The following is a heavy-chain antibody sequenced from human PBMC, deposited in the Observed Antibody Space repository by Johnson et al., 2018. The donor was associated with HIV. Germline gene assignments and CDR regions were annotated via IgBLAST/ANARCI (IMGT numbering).Heavy chain of an antibody. V-gene: IGHV3-33*06. CDR2: MWYDGSNK. CDR1: GFTFSTYG. Sequence: QVQLVESGGGVVQPGRSLRLSCAASGFTFSTYGMHWVRQAPGKGLEWVAVMWYDGSNKYYADSVKGRFTISRDNSKNTLYLQMNSLRAEDTAVYYCAKDGGVLRGVRESNDACDIWGQGTMVTVSS. CDR3: AKDGGVLRGVRESNDACDI. D-gene: IGHD3-10*01. J-gene: IGHJ3*02.